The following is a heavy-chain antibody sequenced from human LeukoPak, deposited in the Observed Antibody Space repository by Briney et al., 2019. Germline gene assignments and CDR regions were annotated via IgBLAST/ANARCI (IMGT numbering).Heavy chain of an antibody. Sequence: YPSETLSLTCTVSGYSISSGYYWGWIRQPPGKGLEWIGSIYYSGSTYYNPSLKSRVTISVDTSKNQFSLKLSSVTAADTAVYYCATAGGYYDFWPPWGQGTLVTVSS. V-gene: IGHV4-38-2*02. J-gene: IGHJ5*02. D-gene: IGHD3-3*01. CDR1: GYSISSGYY. CDR2: IYYSGST. CDR3: ATAGGYYDFWPP.